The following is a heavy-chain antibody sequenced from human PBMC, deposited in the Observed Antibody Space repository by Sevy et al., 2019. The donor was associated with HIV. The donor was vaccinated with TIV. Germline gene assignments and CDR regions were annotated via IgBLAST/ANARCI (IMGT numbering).Heavy chain of an antibody. V-gene: IGHV3-11*01. Sequence: GGSLRLSCAASGFTFSDYYMSWIRQAPGKGLELVSHISSSGSTKYYADSVKGRFTMSRDNAKKSLYLQMNSLRAEDTAVYYCARDVPSGTTSSCFDYWGQGTLVTVSS. CDR2: ISSSGSTK. J-gene: IGHJ4*02. CDR1: GFTFSDYY. CDR3: ARDVPSGTTSSCFDY. D-gene: IGHD1-7*01.